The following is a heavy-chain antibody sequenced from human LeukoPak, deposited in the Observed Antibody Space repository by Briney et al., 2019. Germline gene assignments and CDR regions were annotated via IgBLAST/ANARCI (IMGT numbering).Heavy chain of an antibody. Sequence: ASVKVSCKASGYTFTSYYMHWVRQAPGQGLEWMGIINPSGGSTSYAQKFQGRVTMTRDMSTSTVYMELSSLRSEDTAVYYCARAVVVAATLGRPWHYYFDYWGQGTLVTVSS. D-gene: IGHD2-15*01. CDR2: INPSGGST. CDR3: ARAVVVAATLGRPWHYYFDY. CDR1: GYTFTSYY. V-gene: IGHV1-46*01. J-gene: IGHJ4*02.